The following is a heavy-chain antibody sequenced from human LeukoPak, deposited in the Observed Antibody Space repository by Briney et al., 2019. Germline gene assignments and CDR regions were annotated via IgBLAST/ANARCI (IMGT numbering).Heavy chain of an antibody. V-gene: IGHV4-59*12. CDR3: ARGAPMQD. CDR2: IYYSGST. J-gene: IGHJ1*01. CDR1: GGSISSYY. Sequence: SETLSLTCTVSGGSISSYYWSWIRQPPGKGLEWIGYIYYSGSTNYNPSLKSRVTISVDTSKNQFSLKLRSVTAADTAVYYCARGAPMQDWGQGTLITVSS.